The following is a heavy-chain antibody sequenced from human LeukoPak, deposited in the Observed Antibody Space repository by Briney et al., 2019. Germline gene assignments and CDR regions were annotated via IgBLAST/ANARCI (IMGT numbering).Heavy chain of an antibody. J-gene: IGHJ4*02. Sequence: GRSLRLSCAAYGFTFSSYGMHWVRQAPGKGLEWVAVISYDGSNKYYADSVKGRFTISRDNSKNTLYLQMNSLRAEDTAVYYCAKRIVGPYFYYFDYWGQGTLVTVSS. V-gene: IGHV3-30*18. CDR3: AKRIVGPYFYYFDY. D-gene: IGHD1-26*01. CDR2: ISYDGSNK. CDR1: GFTFSSYG.